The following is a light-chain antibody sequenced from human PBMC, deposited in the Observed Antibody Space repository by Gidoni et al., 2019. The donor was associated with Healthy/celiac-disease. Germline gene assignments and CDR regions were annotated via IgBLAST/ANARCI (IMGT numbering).Light chain of an antibody. CDR1: SSDVGGYNY. J-gene: IGLJ2*01. Sequence: ALTQPPSASGSPGQSVTISCTGTSSDVGGYNYVSWYQQHPGKAPKLMIYEVSKRPSGVPDRFSGSKSGNTASLTVSGLQAEDEADYYCSSYAGSNNRVFGGGTKLTVL. CDR2: EVS. CDR3: SSYAGSNNRV. V-gene: IGLV2-8*01.